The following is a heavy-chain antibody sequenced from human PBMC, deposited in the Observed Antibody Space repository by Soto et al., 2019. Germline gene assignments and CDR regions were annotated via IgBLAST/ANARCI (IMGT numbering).Heavy chain of an antibody. Sequence: SGPTLVNPTQTLTLTCTFSGFSLSTSGVGVGWIRQPPGKALEWLALIYWNDDKRYSPSLKSRLTITKDTSKNQVVLTMTNMDPVDTATYYCAHSVISEDIVVVPAASGMDVWGQGTTVTVSS. CDR1: GFSLSTSGVG. D-gene: IGHD2-2*01. CDR2: IYWNDDK. J-gene: IGHJ6*02. CDR3: AHSVISEDIVVVPAASGMDV. V-gene: IGHV2-5*01.